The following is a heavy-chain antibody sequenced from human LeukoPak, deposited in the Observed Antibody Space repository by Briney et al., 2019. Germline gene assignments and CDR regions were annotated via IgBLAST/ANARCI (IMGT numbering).Heavy chain of an antibody. CDR1: GYSFTSYW. D-gene: IGHD2-2*02. CDR3: ARHGSYCSSTSCYTRGFHYMDV. Sequence: GESLKISCKGSGYSFTSYWIGWVRQMPGKGLEWMGIIYPGDSDTRYSPSFQGQVTISADKSISTAYLQWSSLKASDTAMYYCARHGSYCSSTSCYTRGFHYMDVWGKGTTVTVSS. CDR2: IYPGDSDT. V-gene: IGHV5-51*01. J-gene: IGHJ6*03.